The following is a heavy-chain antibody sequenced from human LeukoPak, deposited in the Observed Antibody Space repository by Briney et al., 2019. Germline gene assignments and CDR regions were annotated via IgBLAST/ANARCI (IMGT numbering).Heavy chain of an antibody. V-gene: IGHV3-9*01. Sequence: PGGSLRLSCAASGFTFDDYAMHWVRQAPGKGLEWVSSISWNSGSIGYADSVKGRFTISRDNAKNSPYLQMNSLRAEDTALYYCAKDLRHDYGDYGYPFDYWGQGTLVTVSS. CDR2: ISWNSGSI. CDR3: AKDLRHDYGDYGYPFDY. D-gene: IGHD4-17*01. J-gene: IGHJ4*02. CDR1: GFTFDDYA.